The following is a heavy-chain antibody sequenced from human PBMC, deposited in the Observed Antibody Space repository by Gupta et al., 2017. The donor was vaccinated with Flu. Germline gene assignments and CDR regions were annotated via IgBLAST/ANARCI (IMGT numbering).Heavy chain of an antibody. CDR2: IFSDDAE. D-gene: IGHD2-2*01. J-gene: IGHJ5*02. CDR3: ARMVYCSSSTCSSAYNWFDP. Sequence: KALEWLALIFSDDAESYSTSLRNRLTISKDTSKSHVVLTMTNVVPVDTATYYCARMVYCSSSTCSSAYNWFDPWGQGTLVTVSS. V-gene: IGHV2-26*01.